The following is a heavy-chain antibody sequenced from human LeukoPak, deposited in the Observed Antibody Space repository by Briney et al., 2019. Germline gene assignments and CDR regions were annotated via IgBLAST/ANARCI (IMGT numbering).Heavy chain of an antibody. J-gene: IGHJ6*03. CDR1: GGSISSYY. V-gene: IGHV4-59*01. Sequence: TSETLSLTCTVSGGSISSYYWSWIRQPPGKGLEWIGYIYYSGSTNYNPSLKSRVTISVDTSKNQFSLKLSSVTAADTAVYYCARAGYDYVWGSYRPKRYYYYYYMDVWGKGTTVTISS. D-gene: IGHD3-16*02. CDR2: IYYSGST. CDR3: ARAGYDYVWGSYRPKRYYYYYYMDV.